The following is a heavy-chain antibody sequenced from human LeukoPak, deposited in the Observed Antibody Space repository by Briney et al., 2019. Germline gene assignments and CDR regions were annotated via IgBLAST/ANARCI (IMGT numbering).Heavy chain of an antibody. J-gene: IGHJ6*03. CDR3: ARAKSSGWTYYYYYYMDV. Sequence: GGSLRLSCTASGFTFSSYSMNWVRQAPGKGLEWVSSISSSSYIYYADSVKGRFTISRDNAKNSLYLQMNSLRAEDTAVYYCARAKSSGWTYYYYYYMDVWGKGATVTISS. CDR1: GFTFSSYS. D-gene: IGHD6-19*01. CDR2: ISSSSYI. V-gene: IGHV3-21*01.